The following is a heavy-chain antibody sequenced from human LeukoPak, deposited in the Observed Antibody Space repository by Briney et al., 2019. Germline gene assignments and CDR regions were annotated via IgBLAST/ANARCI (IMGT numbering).Heavy chain of an antibody. D-gene: IGHD5-18*01. CDR1: EFTVSSNY. J-gene: IGHJ4*02. V-gene: IGHV3-66*01. CDR2: IYGGGST. Sequence: GGSLRLSCAASEFTVSSNYMTWVRQAPGKGLEWVSIIYGGGSTYYADSVKGRFTIFRDNSKNTLYLQMNGLRAEDTAVYYCARGYNYYAYWGQGTLVTVSS. CDR3: ARGYNYYAY.